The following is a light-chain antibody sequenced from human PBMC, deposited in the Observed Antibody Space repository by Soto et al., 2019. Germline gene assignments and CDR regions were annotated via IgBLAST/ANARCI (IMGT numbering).Light chain of an antibody. J-gene: IGKJ1*01. Sequence: EIILTQSPATLSVSPGERATLSCRASQSVRSNLAWYQQKAGQAPRLHIYGASTRATGIPARFSGSGSGTEFTLTISSLQSEDSAVYHCQQYNNWPPWTFGQGTKVEIK. CDR2: GAS. CDR1: QSVRSN. V-gene: IGKV3-15*01. CDR3: QQYNNWPPWT.